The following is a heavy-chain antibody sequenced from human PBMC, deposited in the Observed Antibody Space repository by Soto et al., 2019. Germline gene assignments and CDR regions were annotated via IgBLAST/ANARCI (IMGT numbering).Heavy chain of an antibody. D-gene: IGHD5-12*01. CDR2: IFSSGST. Sequence: WETLSLTCTVSGGSINTFYWSWVRQPAGKGLEWIGRIFSSGSTSFNPSLESRVAMSVDTSKNHFSLNLSSVTAADMAVYYCAREGSYSAYNFAHGIQLWSFDFWGQGALVTVSS. CDR3: AREGSYSAYNFAHGIQLWSFDF. V-gene: IGHV4-4*07. J-gene: IGHJ4*02. CDR1: GGSINTFY.